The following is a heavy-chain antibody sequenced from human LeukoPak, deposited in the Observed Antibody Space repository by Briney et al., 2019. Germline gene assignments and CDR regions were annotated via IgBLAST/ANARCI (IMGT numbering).Heavy chain of an antibody. Sequence: PSETLSLTCAVSGYSISSGYYWGWIRQPPGKGLEWIGSIYHSGSTYYNPPLKSRVTISVDTSKNQFSLKLSSVTAADTAVYYCAWRGDYGGPPGAFDIWGQGTMVTVSS. CDR3: AWRGDYGGPPGAFDI. CDR2: IYHSGST. D-gene: IGHD4-23*01. CDR1: GYSISSGYY. V-gene: IGHV4-38-2*01. J-gene: IGHJ3*02.